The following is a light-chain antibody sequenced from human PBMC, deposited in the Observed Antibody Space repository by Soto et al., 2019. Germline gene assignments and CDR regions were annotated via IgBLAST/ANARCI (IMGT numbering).Light chain of an antibody. CDR3: QQSYSSLLFT. CDR2: AAS. Sequence: DIQMTQSPSSLSASVGDRVTITCRASQNITNYLNWYQQKPGKAPNLLIFAASNLQRGVPSRFSGSGSGTAVTLTISSLQPEDFATYFCQQSYSSLLFTFGPGT. CDR1: QNITNY. J-gene: IGKJ3*01. V-gene: IGKV1-39*01.